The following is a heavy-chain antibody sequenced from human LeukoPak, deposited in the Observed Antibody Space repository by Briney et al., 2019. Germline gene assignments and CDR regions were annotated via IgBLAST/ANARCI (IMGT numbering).Heavy chain of an antibody. CDR1: GFTVRSNY. D-gene: IGHD2-21*01. Sequence: GGSLRLSCAASGFTVRSNYMNWVRQAPGKGLEWVSVFYSGGTTYYADSVKGRFTISRDNSKNTLYLQMNSLRAEDTAVYYCARDGEGSHPNLYYGMDVWGQGTTVTVSS. J-gene: IGHJ6*02. V-gene: IGHV3-66*01. CDR3: ARDGEGSHPNLYYGMDV. CDR2: FYSGGTT.